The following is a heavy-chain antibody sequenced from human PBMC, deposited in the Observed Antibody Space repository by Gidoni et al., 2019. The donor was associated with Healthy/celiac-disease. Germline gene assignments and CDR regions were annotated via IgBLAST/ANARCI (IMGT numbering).Heavy chain of an antibody. Sequence: SWIRQHPGKGLEWIVYIYYSGSTYYNPSLKSRVTISVDTSKNQFSLKLSSVTAADTAVYYCARENRLLVRYFDYWGQGTLVTVSS. D-gene: IGHD3-9*01. V-gene: IGHV4-31*02. CDR3: ARENRLLVRYFDY. J-gene: IGHJ4*02. CDR2: IYYSGST.